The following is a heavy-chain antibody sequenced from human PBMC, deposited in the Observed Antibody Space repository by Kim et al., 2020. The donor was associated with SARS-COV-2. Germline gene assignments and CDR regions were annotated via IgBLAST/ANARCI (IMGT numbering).Heavy chain of an antibody. V-gene: IGHV3-23*01. CDR3: AKYRSDWYCFDY. Sequence: ATSVKCPFTTSRDNSKNTLYLQMSSRRAEDTAISYCAKYRSDWYCFDYWGQGTLVTVSS. J-gene: IGHJ4*02. D-gene: IGHD6-19*01.